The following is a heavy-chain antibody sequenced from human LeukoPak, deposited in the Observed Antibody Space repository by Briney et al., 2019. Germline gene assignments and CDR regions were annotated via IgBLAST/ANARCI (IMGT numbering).Heavy chain of an antibody. CDR1: GFTFNSYA. CDR2: ISGSGGST. Sequence: GGSLRLSCAASGFTFNSYAMSWVRQAPGKGLEWVSAISGSGGSTSYADSVKGRFTISRDNAKNTLYLQMNSLRAEDTAVYYCARGGLYDFWSGYYTRPDYYYGMDVWGQGTTVTVSS. CDR3: ARGGLYDFWSGYYTRPDYYYGMDV. V-gene: IGHV3-23*01. D-gene: IGHD3-3*01. J-gene: IGHJ6*02.